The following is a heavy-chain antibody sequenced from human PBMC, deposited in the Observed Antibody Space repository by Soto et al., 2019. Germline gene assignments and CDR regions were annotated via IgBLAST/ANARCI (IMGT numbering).Heavy chain of an antibody. V-gene: IGHV4-59*08. Sequence: LQESGPGLVKPSETLSLTCTVSGGSIGNSYWSWIRQSPGKGLEWIGYIYYSGSYNYNPSLKSRATIAVDTSKNHFSLKLSSVTAADPAVYYCARHSSSWPIFDYWGQGTLVIVSS. D-gene: IGHD6-13*01. CDR2: IYYSGSY. CDR1: GGSIGNSY. CDR3: ARHSSSWPIFDY. J-gene: IGHJ4*02.